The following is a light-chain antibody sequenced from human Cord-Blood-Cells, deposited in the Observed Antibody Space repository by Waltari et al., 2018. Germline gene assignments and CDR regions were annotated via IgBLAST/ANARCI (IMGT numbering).Light chain of an antibody. CDR1: KLGDKY. CDR2: QDS. CDR3: QAWDRSTVV. J-gene: IGLJ2*01. V-gene: IGLV3-1*01. Sequence: SYELTQPPSVSVSPGQTASITCSGDKLGDKYACWYQQKPGQSPVLVIYQDSNRPSGIPRRFYGSNSGNTATRTISGTQAMDESDYYCQAWDRSTVVFGGGTKLTVL.